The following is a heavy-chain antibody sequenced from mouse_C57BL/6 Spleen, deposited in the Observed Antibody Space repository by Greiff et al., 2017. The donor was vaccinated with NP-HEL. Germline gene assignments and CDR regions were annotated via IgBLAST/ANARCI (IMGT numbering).Heavy chain of an antibody. CDR1: GYTFTSYG. CDR2: IYPRSGNT. V-gene: IGHV1-81*01. CDR3: ARLGSSDGYYFGY. J-gene: IGHJ2*01. Sequence: VKLMESGAELARPGASVKLSCKASGYTFTSYGISWVKQRTGQGLEWIGEIYPRSGNTYYNEKFKGKATLTADKSSSTAYMELRSLTSEDSAVYFCARLGSSDGYYFGYWGQGTTLTVSS. D-gene: IGHD2-3*01.